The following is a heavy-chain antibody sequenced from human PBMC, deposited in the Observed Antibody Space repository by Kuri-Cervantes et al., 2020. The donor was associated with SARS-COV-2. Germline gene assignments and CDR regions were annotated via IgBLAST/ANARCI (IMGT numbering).Heavy chain of an antibody. D-gene: IGHD3-3*01. J-gene: IGHJ3*02. Sequence: GGSLRLSCAASGFTFSSYAMHWVRQAPGKGLEWVAVISYDGSNKYYADSVKGRFTISRDNSKNTLYLQMNSLRAEDTAVYYCARHSGRIRAYYDFWSGYFEAFDIWGQGTRVTVSS. V-gene: IGHV3-30*07. CDR3: ARHSGRIRAYYDFWSGYFEAFDI. CDR1: GFTFSSYA. CDR2: ISYDGSNK.